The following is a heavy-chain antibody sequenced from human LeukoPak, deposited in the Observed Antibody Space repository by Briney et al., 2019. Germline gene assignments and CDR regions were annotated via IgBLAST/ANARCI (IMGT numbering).Heavy chain of an antibody. CDR2: ISSSSSYI. Sequence: GGSLRLSCAASGFTFSSYSMNWVRQAPGKGLEWVSSISSSSSYIYYADSVKGRFTISRDNAKNSLYLQMNSLRAEDTAVYYCARDLSTIFGVVTFDYWGRGTLVTVSS. CDR3: ARDLSTIFGVVTFDY. J-gene: IGHJ4*02. D-gene: IGHD3-3*01. V-gene: IGHV3-21*01. CDR1: GFTFSSYS.